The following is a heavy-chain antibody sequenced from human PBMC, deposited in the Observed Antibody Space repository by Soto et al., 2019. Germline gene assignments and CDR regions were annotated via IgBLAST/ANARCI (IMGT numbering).Heavy chain of an antibody. Sequence: PSETLSVTCTVSGGSISIGDYYWSWIRQHPGKGLEWIGYIYYSGTTYYNPSLKSRVTISVDTSKNQFSLTLRSVTAADTAVYFCAKTFIDYSGFDSKAFDVWGQGTMVTVSS. V-gene: IGHV4-31*03. D-gene: IGHD5-12*01. CDR1: GGSISIGDYY. CDR2: IYYSGTT. J-gene: IGHJ3*01. CDR3: AKTFIDYSGFDSKAFDV.